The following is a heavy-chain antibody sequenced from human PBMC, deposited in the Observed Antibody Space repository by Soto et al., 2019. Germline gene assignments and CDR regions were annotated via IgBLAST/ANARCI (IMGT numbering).Heavy chain of an antibody. CDR3: ARRSSGPTYYFDY. D-gene: IGHD3-22*01. V-gene: IGHV5-51*01. Sequence: PGESLKISCKGSGYSFTSFWIGWVRQMPGKGLEWMGIIYPGDSETRYSPSFQGQXTISADKSISTGYLQWRSLKASDTAKYYWARRSSGPTYYFDYWGQGTLVTVSS. CDR1: GYSFTSFW. CDR2: IYPGDSET. J-gene: IGHJ4*02.